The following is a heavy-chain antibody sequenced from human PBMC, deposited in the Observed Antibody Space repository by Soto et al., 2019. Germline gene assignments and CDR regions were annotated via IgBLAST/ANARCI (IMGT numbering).Heavy chain of an antibody. J-gene: IGHJ4*02. V-gene: IGHV3-30*18. CDR3: AKDQFCSNGACFVAYDY. CDR1: GFTFSSYG. CDR2: ISFDGSNE. D-gene: IGHD2-8*01. Sequence: QVQLVQSGGGVVQPGRSLRLSCAASGFTFSSYGMHWVRRAPGKGLEWVALISFDGSNEYYADSVKGRFTISRDNSKKTLYLDMSGLSPEDTAVYYCAKDQFCSNGACFVAYDYWGQGTLVTVSS.